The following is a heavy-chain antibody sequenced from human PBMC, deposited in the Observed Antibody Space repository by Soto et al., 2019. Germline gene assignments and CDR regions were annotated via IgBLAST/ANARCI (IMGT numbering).Heavy chain of an antibody. V-gene: IGHV3-30*18. CDR2: ISYDGSNK. CDR1: GFTFSSYG. D-gene: IGHD2-15*01. CDR3: AKVASIVVVVAATPAYFDD. Sequence: GGSLRLSCAASGFTFSSYGMHWVRQAPGKGLEWVAVISYDGSNKYYADSVKGRFTISRDNSKNTLYLQMNSLRAEDTAVYYCAKVASIVVVVAATPAYFDDWGQGTLVTVSS. J-gene: IGHJ4*02.